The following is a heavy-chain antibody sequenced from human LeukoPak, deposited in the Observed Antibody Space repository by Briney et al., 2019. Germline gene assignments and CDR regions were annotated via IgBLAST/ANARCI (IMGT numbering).Heavy chain of an antibody. CDR2: IYYSGST. J-gene: IGHJ4*02. D-gene: IGHD1-26*01. CDR1: GGSISSGDYY. V-gene: IGHV4-30-4*01. CDR3: ARANEWEPLDY. Sequence: SETLSLTCTVSGGSISSGDYYWSWIRQPPGKGLEWIGYIYYSGSTYYNPSLKSRVAISVDTSKNQFSLKLSSVTAADTAVYYCARANEWEPLDYWGQGTLVTVSS.